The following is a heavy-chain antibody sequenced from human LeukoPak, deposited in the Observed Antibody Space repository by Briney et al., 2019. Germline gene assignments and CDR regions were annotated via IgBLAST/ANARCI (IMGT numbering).Heavy chain of an antibody. CDR1: GGSISSYY. CDR2: IYYSGST. CDR3: ATTAGNGAFDI. D-gene: IGHD6-25*01. J-gene: IGHJ3*02. Sequence: SETLSLTCTVSGGSISSYYWSWIRQPPGKGLEWIGYIYYSGSTNYNPSPKSRVTISVDTSKNQFSLKLSSVTAADTAVYYCATTAGNGAFDIWGQGTMVTVSS. V-gene: IGHV4-59*01.